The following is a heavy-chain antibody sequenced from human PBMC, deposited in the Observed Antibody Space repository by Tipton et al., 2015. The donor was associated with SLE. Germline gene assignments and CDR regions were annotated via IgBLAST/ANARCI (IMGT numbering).Heavy chain of an antibody. V-gene: IGHV4-59*11. CDR2: MYDSGTA. J-gene: IGHJ3*02. CDR1: GGSISGHY. Sequence: TLSLTCSVSGGSISGHYWSWIRQPPGKGLEWIAHMYDSGTATYSPSLKSRVTISTDNSKNQFFLNVTSVTAADTAVGVAIAAQSLAPNGFDTWGQGTMVTVSS. D-gene: IGHD3-3*01. CDR3: IAAQSLAPNGFDT.